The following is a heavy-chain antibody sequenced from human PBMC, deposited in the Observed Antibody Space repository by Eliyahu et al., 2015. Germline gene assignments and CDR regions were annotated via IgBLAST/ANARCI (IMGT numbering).Heavy chain of an antibody. CDR3: VRLGLGATDPYRFDH. D-gene: IGHD1-26*01. CDR2: IDPNSGTT. CDR1: GYSFTGYY. Sequence: QVQLVQSGGEVKKPGASVIVSCKASGYSFTGYYLHWVRQAPGQGLEWIGRIDPNSGTTRSAQKFQGRVTMTRDTAINTAYMEVNRLRSDDTAMYFCVRLGLGATDPYRFDHWGQGTLVTVSS. V-gene: IGHV1-2*02. J-gene: IGHJ4*02.